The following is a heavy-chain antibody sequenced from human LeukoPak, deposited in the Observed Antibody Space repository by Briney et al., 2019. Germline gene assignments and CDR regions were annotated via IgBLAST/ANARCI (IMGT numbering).Heavy chain of an antibody. Sequence: SVKVSCKASGGTFSSYAISWVRQAPGQGLEWMGRIIPILGIANYAQEFQGRVTITADKSTSTAYMELSSLRSEDTAVYYCARTTYYDFWSGYYWGQGTLVTVSS. CDR2: IIPILGIA. CDR3: ARTTYYDFWSGYY. J-gene: IGHJ4*02. V-gene: IGHV1-69*04. D-gene: IGHD3-3*01. CDR1: GGTFSSYA.